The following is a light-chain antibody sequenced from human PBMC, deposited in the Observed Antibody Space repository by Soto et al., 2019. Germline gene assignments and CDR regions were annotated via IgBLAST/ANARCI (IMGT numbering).Light chain of an antibody. Sequence: QSALTQPASVSGSPGQSITISCTGTSSDVGGYNYVSWYQQHPGKAPKLMIYDVSNRPSGVSNRFSGSKSGNTASLTISGLQAEDEADYYCSSCTSSSTCVVFGGGTKLTVL. CDR3: SSCTSSSTCVV. CDR2: DVS. J-gene: IGLJ2*01. CDR1: SSDVGGYNY. V-gene: IGLV2-14*01.